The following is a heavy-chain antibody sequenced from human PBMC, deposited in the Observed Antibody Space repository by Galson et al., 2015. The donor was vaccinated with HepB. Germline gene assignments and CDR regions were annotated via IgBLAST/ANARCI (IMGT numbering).Heavy chain of an antibody. CDR1: GFTFSSYA. V-gene: IGHV3-23*01. J-gene: IGHJ4*02. CDR3: ASPIHSSGYYSAFHY. Sequence: SLRLSCAASGFTFSSYAMSWVRQAPGKGLEWVSAISGSGGSTYYADSVKGRFAISRDNSKNTLYLQMNSLRAEDTAVYYCASPIHSSGYYSAFHYWGQGTLVTVSS. CDR2: ISGSGGST. D-gene: IGHD3-22*01.